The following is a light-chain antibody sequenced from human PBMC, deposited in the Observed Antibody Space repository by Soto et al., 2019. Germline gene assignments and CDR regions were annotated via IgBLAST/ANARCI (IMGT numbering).Light chain of an antibody. V-gene: IGKV3-11*01. CDR2: NAS. CDR1: QSISSY. Sequence: IVLTQSSATLSLSPAARATLSFRASQSISSYLAWYQHKPGKAPRLLIYNASKRATGLPARFSGSGSGTDFTLTISSLEPEDFAVYYCQQRSYWPITFGQGTRLEI. CDR3: QQRSYWPIT. J-gene: IGKJ5*01.